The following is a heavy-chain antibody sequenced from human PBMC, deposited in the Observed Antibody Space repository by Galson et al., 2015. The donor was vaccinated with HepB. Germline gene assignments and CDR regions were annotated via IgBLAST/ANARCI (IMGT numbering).Heavy chain of an antibody. CDR2: IYRDDSDT. V-gene: IGHV5-51*01. CDR1: GDSFRNYW. D-gene: IGHD6-13*01. CDR3: ASSIAAAGLRGFSPPTEHPYAFDI. J-gene: IGHJ3*02. Sequence: QSGAEVKKPGESLKISCKVSGDSFRNYWIGWVRQMPGKGLEWMGLIYRDDSDTRYSPSFQGQVTISADKSISTAYLQWSSLKASDTAMYYCASSIAAAGLRGFSPPTEHPYAFDIWGQGTTVTVSS.